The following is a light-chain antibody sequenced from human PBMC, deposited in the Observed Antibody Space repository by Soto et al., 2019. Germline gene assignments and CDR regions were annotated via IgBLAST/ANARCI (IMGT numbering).Light chain of an antibody. CDR2: GAS. CDR3: QQYSIWRT. J-gene: IGKJ1*01. V-gene: IGKV3-15*01. Sequence: EIVMTQSPATLSVSPGERATLSCRASQSVRNNLAWYQQKPGQAPRLLIYGASTRATGIPARFSGSGSGTEFTLTISGLQSEDFAVYYCQQYSIWRTFGQGTKVDI. CDR1: QSVRNN.